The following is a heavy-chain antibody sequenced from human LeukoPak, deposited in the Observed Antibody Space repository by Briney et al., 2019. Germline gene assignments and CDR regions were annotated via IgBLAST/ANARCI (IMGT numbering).Heavy chain of an antibody. V-gene: IGHV3-7*01. CDR2: IKQDGSEK. Sequence: GGSLRLSCAASGFTFSSYWMSWVRQAPGKGLEWVANIKQDGSEKYYVDSVKGRFTISRDNAKNPLYLQMNSLRAEDTAVYYCARARVAKNYYFDYWGQGTLVTVSS. CDR3: ARARVAKNYYFDY. D-gene: IGHD5-12*01. CDR1: GFTFSSYW. J-gene: IGHJ4*02.